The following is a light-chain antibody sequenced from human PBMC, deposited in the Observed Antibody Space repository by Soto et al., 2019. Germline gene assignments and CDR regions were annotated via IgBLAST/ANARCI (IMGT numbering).Light chain of an antibody. CDR2: AAS. J-gene: IGKJ4*01. CDR3: QQSYSNPRT. Sequence: DIQMTQSPSYLSASVGDRFTITCRASQSISSYLNWYQQKPGKAPKPLIYAASSLQSGVPSRFSGSGSGTDFTLTISSMQPEDFETYYCQQSYSNPRTFGGGTKVDIK. CDR1: QSISSY. V-gene: IGKV1-39*01.